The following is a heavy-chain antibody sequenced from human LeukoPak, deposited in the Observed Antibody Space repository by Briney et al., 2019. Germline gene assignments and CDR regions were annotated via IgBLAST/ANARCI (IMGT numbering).Heavy chain of an antibody. D-gene: IGHD3-16*01. CDR1: GGSISSYY. CDR2: IYTSGTT. J-gene: IGHJ5*02. V-gene: IGHV4-4*07. Sequence: SETLSLTCTVSGGSISSYYWSWIRQPAGKGLEWIGRIYTSGTTHYNPSLKSRVTMSVDTSKNQISLKLKSVTAADTAVYYCARDAGTSGEVKFDPWGQGALVTVSS. CDR3: ARDAGTSGEVKFDP.